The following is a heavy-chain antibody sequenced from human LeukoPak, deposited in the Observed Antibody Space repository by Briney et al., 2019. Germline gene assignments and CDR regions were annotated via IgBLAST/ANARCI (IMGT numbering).Heavy chain of an antibody. CDR1: GFTFSSYA. CDR2: ISGSGGST. J-gene: IGHJ4*02. CDR3: YTSDYDYVWGSYFDY. D-gene: IGHD3-16*01. V-gene: IGHV3-23*01. Sequence: PGGSLRLSCAASGFTFSSYAMSWVRQAPGKGLEWVSAISGSGGSTYYADSVKGRFTISRDNAKNSLYLQMNSLRAEDTAVYCCYTSDYDYVWGSYFDYWGQGTLVTVSS.